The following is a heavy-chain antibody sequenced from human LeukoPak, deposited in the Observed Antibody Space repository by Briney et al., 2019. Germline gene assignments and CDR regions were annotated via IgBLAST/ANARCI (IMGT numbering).Heavy chain of an antibody. D-gene: IGHD3-3*01. J-gene: IGHJ1*01. CDR1: GGTFSKYT. V-gene: IGHV1-69*19. CDR2: ITPLFGTA. Sequence: SAKVSCKASGGTFSKYTISWVRQRPGQGLEWMGGITPLFGTANYAQKFQGRVTITADESASTAYMELSSLRSEDTAVYYCARDSSDIWNLIAHWGQGTLVTVSS. CDR3: ARDSSDIWNLIAH.